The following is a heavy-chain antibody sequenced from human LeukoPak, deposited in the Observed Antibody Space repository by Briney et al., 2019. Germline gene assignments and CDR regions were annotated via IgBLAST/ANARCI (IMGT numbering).Heavy chain of an antibody. CDR3: ARVGYITIFGVVIPNWFDP. CDR1: GGSISSITYY. V-gene: IGHV4-39*07. J-gene: IGHJ5*02. Sequence: SETLSLTCTVSGGSISSITYYWGWIRQPPGKGLEWVGHMYYRGNTFYNPSLKSRVTISVDTSKNQFSLKLRSVTAADTAVYYCARVGYITIFGVVIPNWFDPWGQGTLVTVSS. D-gene: IGHD3-3*01. CDR2: MYYRGNT.